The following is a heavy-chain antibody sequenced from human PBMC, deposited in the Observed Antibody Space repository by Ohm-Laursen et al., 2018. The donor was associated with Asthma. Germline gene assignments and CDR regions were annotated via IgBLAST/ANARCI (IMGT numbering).Heavy chain of an antibody. D-gene: IGHD3-10*01. CDR2: INSDGSST. J-gene: IGHJ4*02. V-gene: IGHV3-74*01. CDR1: GFTFSGYW. Sequence: SLRLSCAASGFTFSGYWMQWVRQAPGKGLVWVSRINSDGSSTTYADSVRGRFTISRDNAKNTLYLQINSLRAEDTAVYYCARDYYGSGAYWGQGTLVTVFS. CDR3: ARDYYGSGAY.